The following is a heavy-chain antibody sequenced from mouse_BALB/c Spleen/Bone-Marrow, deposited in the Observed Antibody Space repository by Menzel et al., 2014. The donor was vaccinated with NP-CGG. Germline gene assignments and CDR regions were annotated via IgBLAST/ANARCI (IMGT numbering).Heavy chain of an antibody. CDR2: ISYSGST. CDR3: AREGDYYGSSFDY. V-gene: IGHV3-2*02. CDR1: GYSITSDYA. J-gene: IGHJ2*01. Sequence: EVKLMESGPGLVKPSQSLSLTCTVTGYSITSDYAWNWIRQFPGNKLEWMGYISYSGSTNYNPSLKSRISITRDTSKNQFFLQLNSVTTEDTATYYCAREGDYYGSSFDYWGQGTTLTVSS. D-gene: IGHD1-1*01.